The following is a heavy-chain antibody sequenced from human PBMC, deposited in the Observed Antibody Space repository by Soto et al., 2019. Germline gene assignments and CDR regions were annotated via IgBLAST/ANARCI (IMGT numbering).Heavy chain of an antibody. V-gene: IGHV4-30-2*01. J-gene: IGHJ5*02. Sequence: QLQLQESGSGLVKPSQTLSLTCAVSGGSISSGGYSWSWIRQPPGKGLEWIGYIYHSGSTYYNPSLKSRVTISVDRSKNQFSLNLSSVTAADTAVYYCASFAAAIGGFDPWGQGTLVTVSS. CDR3: ASFAAAIGGFDP. D-gene: IGHD2-2*02. CDR2: IYHSGST. CDR1: GGSISSGGYS.